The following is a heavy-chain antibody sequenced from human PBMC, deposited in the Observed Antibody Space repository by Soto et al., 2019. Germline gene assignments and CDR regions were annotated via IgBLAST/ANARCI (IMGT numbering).Heavy chain of an antibody. CDR1: GGTFSSYA. CDR3: ATLVPAPIKLFPRLGWFDP. V-gene: IGHV1-69*13. D-gene: IGHD2-2*02. J-gene: IGHJ5*02. CDR2: IIPISGTA. Sequence: SSVKVSCKASGGTFSSYAISWVRQAPGQGLEWMGGIIPISGTANYAQKFQGRVTITADESTSTVYMELSSLRSEDTAVYYCATLVPAPIKLFPRLGWFDPWGQGTLVTVSS.